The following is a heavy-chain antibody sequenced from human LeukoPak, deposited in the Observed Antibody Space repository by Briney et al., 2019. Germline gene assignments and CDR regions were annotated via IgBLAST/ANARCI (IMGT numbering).Heavy chain of an antibody. J-gene: IGHJ6*02. CDR3: ARSPPSYYGMDV. V-gene: IGHV3-33*01. CDR2: IWYDGSNK. Sequence: GGSLRLSCAASGFTFSSYGMHWVRQAPGKGLEWVAVIWYDGSNKYYADSVKGRFTISRDNSKSTLYLQMNSLRAEDTAVYYCARSPPSYYGMDVWGQGTTVTVSS. CDR1: GFTFSSYG.